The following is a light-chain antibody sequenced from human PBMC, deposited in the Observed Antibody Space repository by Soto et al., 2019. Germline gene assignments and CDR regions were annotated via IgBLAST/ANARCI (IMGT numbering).Light chain of an antibody. V-gene: IGLV2-14*01. CDR1: SSDVGGYNY. Sequence: SVLTQPASVSGSPGQSITISCTGASSDVGGYNYVSWYQQHPGKAPKLMIYEVSNRPSGVSSRFSGSKSGNTASLTISGLQSEDEADYYCSSYTDSRTYVFGTGTKVIAL. CDR2: EVS. J-gene: IGLJ1*01. CDR3: SSYTDSRTYV.